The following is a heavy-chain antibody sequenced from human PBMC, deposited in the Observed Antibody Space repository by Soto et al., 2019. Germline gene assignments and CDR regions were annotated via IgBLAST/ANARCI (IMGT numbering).Heavy chain of an antibody. CDR3: AKDATITMIVVYYFDY. Sequence: GGSLRLSCAASGFTFSSYAMSWVRQAPGKGLEWVSAISGSGGSTYYADSVKGRFTISRDNSKNTLYLQMNSLRAEGTAVYYCAKDATITMIVVYYFDYWGQGTLVTVSS. J-gene: IGHJ4*02. CDR2: ISGSGGST. CDR1: GFTFSSYA. D-gene: IGHD3-22*01. V-gene: IGHV3-23*01.